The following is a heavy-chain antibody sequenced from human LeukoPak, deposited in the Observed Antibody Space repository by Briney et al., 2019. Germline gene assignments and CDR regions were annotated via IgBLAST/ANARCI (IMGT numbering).Heavy chain of an antibody. Sequence: GASLKISSKGSGCCFTSYWIGWVRQMPGKGLERMGIIYPGDSDTRYSPSFQGQVTISADKSISTAYLQWSSLKASDTAMYYCATSISGYYYAYFQHWGQGTLVTVSS. CDR1: GCCFTSYW. V-gene: IGHV5-51*01. J-gene: IGHJ1*01. CDR3: ATSISGYYYAYFQH. CDR2: IYPGDSDT. D-gene: IGHD3-22*01.